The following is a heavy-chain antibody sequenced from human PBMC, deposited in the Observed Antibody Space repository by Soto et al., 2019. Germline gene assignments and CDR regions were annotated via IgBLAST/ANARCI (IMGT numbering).Heavy chain of an antibody. CDR3: ARDLGQQLFDY. Sequence: GAPVKVSCKASRYTFNSCGRSWLRPAPGQGLEWMGWISAYNCNTNYAQKLQGRVTMTTDTSTSTAYMELRSLRSDDTAVYYCARDLGQQLFDYWGQGTLVTVSS. D-gene: IGHD6-13*01. J-gene: IGHJ4*02. CDR2: ISAYNCNT. V-gene: IGHV1-18*01. CDR1: RYTFNSCG.